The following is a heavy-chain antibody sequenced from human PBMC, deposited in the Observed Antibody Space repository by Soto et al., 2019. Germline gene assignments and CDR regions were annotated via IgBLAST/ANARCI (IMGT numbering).Heavy chain of an antibody. CDR1: GYTFTSYG. J-gene: IGHJ4*02. D-gene: IGHD3-16*02. CDR2: ISAYNGNT. CDR3: ARKRYYDYIWGSYRYTRDQYYFDY. Sequence: ASVKVSCKASGYTFTSYGISWVRQAPGQGLEWMGWISAYNGNTSYAQKLQGRVTMTTDTSTSTAYMELRSLRSDDTAVYYCARKRYYDYIWGSYRYTRDQYYFDYWGQGTLVTVSS. V-gene: IGHV1-18*01.